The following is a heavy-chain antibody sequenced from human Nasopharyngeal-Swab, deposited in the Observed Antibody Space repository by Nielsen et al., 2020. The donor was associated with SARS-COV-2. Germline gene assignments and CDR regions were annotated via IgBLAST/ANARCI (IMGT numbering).Heavy chain of an antibody. V-gene: IGHV1-18*01. Sequence: ASVKVSCKASGYTFTSYGISWVRQAPRQGLEWMGWISAYNGNTNYAQKLQGRVTMTTDTSTSTAYMELRSLRSDDTAVYYCASHLYYYGSGSFDYWGQGTLVTVSS. CDR2: ISAYNGNT. D-gene: IGHD3-10*01. J-gene: IGHJ4*02. CDR3: ASHLYYYGSGSFDY. CDR1: GYTFTSYG.